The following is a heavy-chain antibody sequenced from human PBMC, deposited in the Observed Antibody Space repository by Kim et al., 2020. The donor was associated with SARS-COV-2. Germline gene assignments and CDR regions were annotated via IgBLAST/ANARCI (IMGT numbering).Heavy chain of an antibody. J-gene: IGHJ4*02. D-gene: IGHD3-3*01. CDR2: ISSSSSHI. CDR3: ARESAGSKRFLSFDY. V-gene: IGHV3-21*01. CDR1: GFTFSSYS. Sequence: GGSLRLSCAASGFTFSSYSMNWVRQAPGKGLEWVSSISSSSSHIYYADSVKGRFTISRDNAKNSLYLQMNSLRAEDTAVYYCARESAGSKRFLSFDYWGQGTLVTVSS.